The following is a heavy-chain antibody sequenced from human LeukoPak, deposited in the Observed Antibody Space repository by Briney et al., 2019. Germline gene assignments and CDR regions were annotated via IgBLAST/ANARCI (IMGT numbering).Heavy chain of an antibody. Sequence: GGSLRLSCTTSGFTFSSYALSWVRQAPGKGLEWVSGIRVSGSTYYPDSVTGRFTISRDNSENTLYLQMSGLRAEDTAIYYCAKGTGDTACYFDFWGQGVLVTVSS. CDR2: IRVSGST. D-gene: IGHD7-27*01. J-gene: IGHJ4*02. CDR3: AKGTGDTACYFDF. CDR1: GFTFSSYA. V-gene: IGHV3-23*01.